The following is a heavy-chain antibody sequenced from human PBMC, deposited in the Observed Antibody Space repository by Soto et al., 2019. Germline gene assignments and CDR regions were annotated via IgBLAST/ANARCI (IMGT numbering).Heavy chain of an antibody. CDR2: INSDGSST. Sequence: EVQLVESGGGLVQPGGSLRLSCAASGVIFSSYWMHWVRRAPGKGLVWVSRINSDGSSTSYADSVKGRFTISRDNAKNTLYLQMNSLRAEDTAVYYCARLGEYGSGVGYDYWGQGTLVTVSS. CDR3: ARLGEYGSGVGYDY. CDR1: GVIFSSYW. V-gene: IGHV3-74*01. J-gene: IGHJ4*02. D-gene: IGHD3-10*01.